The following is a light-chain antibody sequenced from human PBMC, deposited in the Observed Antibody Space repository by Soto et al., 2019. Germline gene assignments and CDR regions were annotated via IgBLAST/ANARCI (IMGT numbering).Light chain of an antibody. V-gene: IGLV1-44*01. CDR3: AAWDDSLSGAV. CDR1: SSNIGTYT. CDR2: SND. J-gene: IGLJ7*01. Sequence: QSVLTQPPSASGTPGQRVTISCSGTSSNIGTYTVSWYQQLPGTAPNLLIYSNDQRPSGVPDRFSGSKSGTSASLAISGLQSEDEADYYCAAWDDSLSGAVFGGGTQLTVL.